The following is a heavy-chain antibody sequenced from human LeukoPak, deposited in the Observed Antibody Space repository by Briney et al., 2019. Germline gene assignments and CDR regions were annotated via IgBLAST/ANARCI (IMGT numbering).Heavy chain of an antibody. Sequence: GGSLRLSCAASGFTFSSYRMSRVRQAPGKGLEWVANIKQDGSEKYYVDSVKGRFTISRDNAKNSLYLQMNSLRAKDTAVYYCARDYGTSAIDYWGQGTLVTVSS. D-gene: IGHD1-1*01. CDR3: ARDYGTSAIDY. J-gene: IGHJ4*02. V-gene: IGHV3-7*01. CDR2: IKQDGSEK. CDR1: GFTFSSYR.